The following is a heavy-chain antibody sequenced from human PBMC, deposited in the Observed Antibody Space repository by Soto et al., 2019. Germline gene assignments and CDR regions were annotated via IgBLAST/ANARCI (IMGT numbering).Heavy chain of an antibody. Sequence: EVQLVESGGGLGQPGRSLRLSCAASGFTFDDYAMHWVRQAPGTGMEWVSSINWNSGSIGYADSVKGRFTISRDNAKNSLYLQMNSLRAEDTALYYCAKDDYSSASGMDYWGQGTLVTVSS. CDR3: AKDDYSSASGMDY. CDR2: INWNSGSI. D-gene: IGHD6-6*01. CDR1: GFTFDDYA. J-gene: IGHJ4*02. V-gene: IGHV3-9*01.